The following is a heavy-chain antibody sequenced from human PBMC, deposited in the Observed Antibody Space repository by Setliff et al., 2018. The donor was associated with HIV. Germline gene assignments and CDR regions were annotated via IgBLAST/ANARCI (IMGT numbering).Heavy chain of an antibody. Sequence: SETLSLTCTVSDGPSDSHYWSWIRQPPGKGLEWIGYIHFTGTTNYNPSLKSRVTISVDMSKNQFSLNLSSVTAADTAVYYCARHYVDTAMVFFDYWGQGTLVTVSS. V-gene: IGHV4-59*08. CDR1: DGPSDSHY. D-gene: IGHD5-18*01. CDR2: IHFTGTT. J-gene: IGHJ4*02. CDR3: ARHYVDTAMVFFDY.